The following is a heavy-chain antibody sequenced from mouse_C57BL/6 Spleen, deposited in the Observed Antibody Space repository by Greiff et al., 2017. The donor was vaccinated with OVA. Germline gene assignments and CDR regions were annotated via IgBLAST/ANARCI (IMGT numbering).Heavy chain of an antibody. D-gene: IGHD4-1*01. CDR3: TRENWDRDAMDY. J-gene: IGHJ4*01. V-gene: IGHV5-9-1*02. Sequence: EVKVVESGEGLVKPGGSLKLSCAASGFTFSSYAMSWVRQTPEKRLEWVAYISSGGDYIYYADTVKGRFTISRDNARNTLYLQMSSLKSEDTAMYYCTRENWDRDAMDYWGQGTSVTVSS. CDR2: ISSGGDYI. CDR1: GFTFSSYA.